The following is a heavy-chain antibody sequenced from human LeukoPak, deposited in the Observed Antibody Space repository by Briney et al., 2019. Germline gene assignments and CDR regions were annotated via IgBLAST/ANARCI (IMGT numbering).Heavy chain of an antibody. Sequence: GSLRLSCAASGFTFSSYTMNWVRQAPGKGLEWVSSISSSSSYIYYVDSVKGRFTISRHNAKNSLYLQMNSLRAEDTAVYYCAELGITMIGGVWGKGTTVTISS. CDR2: ISSSSSYI. CDR3: AELGITMIGGV. CDR1: GFTFSSYT. J-gene: IGHJ6*04. D-gene: IGHD3-10*02. V-gene: IGHV3-21*01.